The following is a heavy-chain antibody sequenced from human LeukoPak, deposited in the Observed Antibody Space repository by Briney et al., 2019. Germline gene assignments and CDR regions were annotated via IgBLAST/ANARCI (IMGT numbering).Heavy chain of an antibody. D-gene: IGHD1-26*01. CDR3: VKMWELLFWRAFDI. CDR1: GFTFSSYS. J-gene: IGHJ3*02. V-gene: IGHV3-21*01. Sequence: GGSLRLSCAASGFTFSSYSMNWVRQAPGEGLEWVSSISSSGSFIYYADSVKGRFTISGDNARNSLFLQMNSLRAEDTAVYYCVKMWELLFWRAFDIWGQGTMVTVSS. CDR2: ISSSGSFI.